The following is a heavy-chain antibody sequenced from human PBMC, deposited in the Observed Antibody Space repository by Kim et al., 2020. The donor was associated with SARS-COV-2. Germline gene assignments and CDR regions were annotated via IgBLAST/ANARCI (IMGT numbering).Heavy chain of an antibody. Sequence: SVKVSCKASGGTFSSYAISWVRQAPGQGLEWMGGIIPIFGTANYAQKFQGRVTITADESTSTAYMELSSLRSEDTAVYYCARVQVSRLVRVRDYYYYGMDVWGQGTTVTVSS. V-gene: IGHV1-69*13. CDR3: ARVQVSRLVRVRDYYYYGMDV. J-gene: IGHJ6*02. D-gene: IGHD6-6*01. CDR2: IIPIFGTA. CDR1: GGTFSSYA.